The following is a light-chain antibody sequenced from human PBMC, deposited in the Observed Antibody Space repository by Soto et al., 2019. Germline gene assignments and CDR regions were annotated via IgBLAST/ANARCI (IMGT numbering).Light chain of an antibody. J-gene: IGLJ1*01. Sequence: QSVLTQPASVSGSPGQSITISCTGTSSDVGGYNYVSWYQQHPGKAPKFMIYDVSNRPSGVSNRSSGSKSGNTASLTISGLQADDEADYYCSSYTTSNTRQIVFGTGTKLTVL. V-gene: IGLV2-14*01. CDR3: SSYTTSNTRQIV. CDR2: DVS. CDR1: SSDVGGYNY.